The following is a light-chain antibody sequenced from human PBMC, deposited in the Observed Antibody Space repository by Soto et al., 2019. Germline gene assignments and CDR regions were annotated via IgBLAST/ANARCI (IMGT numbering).Light chain of an antibody. CDR2: DAF. CDR1: QTIYSN. CDR3: QQRSNWLT. Sequence: IVMTQSPATLSVSPGERATLSCRAGQTIYSNVAWYQQRPGQAPRLLIYDAFKRATGIPARFSGSGSGTDFTLTISSLEPEDFAVYYCQQRSNWLTFGGGTKVDIK. J-gene: IGKJ4*01. V-gene: IGKV3-11*01.